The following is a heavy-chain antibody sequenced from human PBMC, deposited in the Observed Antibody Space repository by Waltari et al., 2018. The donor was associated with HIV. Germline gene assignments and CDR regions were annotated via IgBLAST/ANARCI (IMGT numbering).Heavy chain of an antibody. Sequence: EVQLLESGGGLVQPGGSLRLSCAASGFPPRNYAMSWVRPAPGKGLEWVSTISGSGGSTYYADAVKGRFTISRDNSKNTLYLQMNSLRAEDTAVYYCAKDRTNRAVFDYWGQGTLVTVSS. CDR3: AKDRTNRAVFDY. CDR2: ISGSGGST. J-gene: IGHJ4*02. V-gene: IGHV3-23*01. CDR1: GFPPRNYA.